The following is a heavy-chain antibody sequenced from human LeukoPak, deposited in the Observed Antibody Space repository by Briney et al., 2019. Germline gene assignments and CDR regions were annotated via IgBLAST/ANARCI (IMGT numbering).Heavy chain of an antibody. CDR1: GGTFSSYA. V-gene: IGHV1-69*13. J-gene: IGHJ4*02. D-gene: IGHD3-9*01. CDR2: IRPIFVTA. CDR3: AREARYYDTLTGYYLFYFDY. Sequence: SVRVSCKAAGGTFSSYAISWVRQAPGQGLEWRGGIRPIFVTADYAQKLQCRVTITSDESTSTAYMELSSLRSEDTAVYYCAREARYYDTLTGYYLFYFDYWGQGTLVTVSS.